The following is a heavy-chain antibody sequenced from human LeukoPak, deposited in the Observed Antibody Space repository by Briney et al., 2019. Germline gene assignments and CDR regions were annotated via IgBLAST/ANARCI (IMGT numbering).Heavy chain of an antibody. D-gene: IGHD5-12*01. CDR1: GYTFTSYG. J-gene: IGHJ4*02. Sequence: SVKVSCKASGYTFTSYGISWVRRAPGQGLEWMGEITPIFGEAQNAEKFQGRVTITADEPTSTVYMELTSLRLDDTAMYYCARNSRVASTSGLNYWGQGTLVTVSS. CDR2: ITPIFGEA. V-gene: IGHV1-69*13. CDR3: ARNSRVASTSGLNY.